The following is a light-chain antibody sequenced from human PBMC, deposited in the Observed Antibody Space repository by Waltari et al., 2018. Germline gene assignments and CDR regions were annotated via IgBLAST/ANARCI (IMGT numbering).Light chain of an antibody. CDR3: LQYNSYPYS. CDR1: QGISSY. CDR2: AAT. Sequence: DIQMTQSPSSLSASVGDTVTITCRASQGISSYLNWFQQKPGKAPKFLIYAATTLQSGVPSRFSCSRSGTEFTLTISSLQPEDFAAYYCLQYNSYPYSFGQGTKVEIK. V-gene: IGKV1-16*01. J-gene: IGKJ2*03.